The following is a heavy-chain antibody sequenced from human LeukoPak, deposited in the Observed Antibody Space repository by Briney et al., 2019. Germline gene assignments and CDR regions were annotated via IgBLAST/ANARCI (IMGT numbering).Heavy chain of an antibody. V-gene: IGHV3-53*01. Sequence: GGSLRLSCAASGFTVSSNYMSWVRQAPGKGLEWVSVIYSGGTTYYADPVKGRFTISRDNSKNTLFLQMNSLRAEDTALYYCAKDEGSGWYYFDYWGQGTLVTVSS. D-gene: IGHD6-19*01. CDR3: AKDEGSGWYYFDY. J-gene: IGHJ4*02. CDR2: IYSGGTT. CDR1: GFTVSSNY.